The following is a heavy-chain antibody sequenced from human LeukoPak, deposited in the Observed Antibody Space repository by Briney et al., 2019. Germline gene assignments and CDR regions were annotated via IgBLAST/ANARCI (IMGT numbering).Heavy chain of an antibody. CDR2: ISRASESI. Sequence: PGGSLRLSCAASGFTFNTYSMSWVRQAPGKGLEWVSIISRASESIFYADSVKGRFTISRDNAKNSLYLQMNSLRAEDMAVYYCARGATDVTRWFDPWGEGTRVTVSS. CDR3: ARGATDVTRWFDP. V-gene: IGHV3-21*01. D-gene: IGHD1-1*01. CDR1: GFTFNTYS. J-gene: IGHJ5*02.